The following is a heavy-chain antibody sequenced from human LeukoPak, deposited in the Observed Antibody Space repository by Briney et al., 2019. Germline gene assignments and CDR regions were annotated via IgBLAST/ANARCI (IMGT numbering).Heavy chain of an antibody. J-gene: IGHJ4*02. CDR3: ARDSPAGTTWRSEPTFDY. D-gene: IGHD3-10*01. CDR1: GFSFSSFW. V-gene: IGHV3-7*04. CDR2: IKEEGRTT. Sequence: GGSLRLSCAASGFSFSSFWMSWVRQAPGKGLEWVADIKEEGRTTYYVDSVKGRFTISRDNAKNTLYLQMNSLRAEDTAVYYCARDSPAGTTWRSEPTFDYWGQGTLVTVTS.